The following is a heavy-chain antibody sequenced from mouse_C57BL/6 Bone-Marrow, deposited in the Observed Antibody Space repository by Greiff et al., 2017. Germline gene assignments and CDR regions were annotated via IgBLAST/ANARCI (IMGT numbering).Heavy chain of an antibody. V-gene: IGHV5-4*01. CDR3: ARDLGEDYFDY. J-gene: IGHJ2*01. Sequence: EVNVVESGGGLVKPGGSLKLSCAASGFTFSSYAMSWVRQTPEKRLEWVATISDGGSYTYYPDNVKGRFTISRDNAKNNLYLQMSHLKSEDTAMYYCARDLGEDYFDYWGQGTTLTVSS. CDR2: ISDGGSYT. CDR1: GFTFSSYA. D-gene: IGHD4-1*01.